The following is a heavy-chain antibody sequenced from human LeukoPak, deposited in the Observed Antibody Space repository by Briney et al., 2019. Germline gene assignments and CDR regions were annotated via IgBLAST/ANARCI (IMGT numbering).Heavy chain of an antibody. Sequence: PSETLSLTCTVSGGSVSSYYWSWIRQPAGKGLEWIGRIYTSGSTNYNPSLKSRVTMSVDTSKNQFSLKLSSVTAADTAVYYCARDPGMVRGVYYFDYWGQGTLVTVSS. D-gene: IGHD3-10*01. CDR3: ARDPGMVRGVYYFDY. CDR1: GGSVSSYY. J-gene: IGHJ4*02. V-gene: IGHV4-4*07. CDR2: IYTSGST.